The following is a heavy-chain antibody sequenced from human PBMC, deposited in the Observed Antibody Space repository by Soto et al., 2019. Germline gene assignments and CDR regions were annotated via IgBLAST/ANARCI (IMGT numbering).Heavy chain of an antibody. CDR3: ASSYGSGYRAFDY. D-gene: IGHD3-10*01. CDR2: INPILSMS. V-gene: IGHV1-69*02. CDR1: GDTFTFYS. Sequence: QVQLVQSGAEVKRPGSSVKVSCKASGDTFTFYSINWVRQAPGLGLEWMGRINPILSMSNYAQRFQGRVTMREHKSTSTAYMELSSLRSEDTAIYYCASSYGSGYRAFDYWGQGALVTVSS. J-gene: IGHJ4*02.